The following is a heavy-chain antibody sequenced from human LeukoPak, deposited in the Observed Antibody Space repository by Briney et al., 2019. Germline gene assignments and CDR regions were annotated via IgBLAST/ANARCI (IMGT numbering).Heavy chain of an antibody. CDR2: ISSSSSTI. Sequence: GGSLRLSCAASGFTFSSYSTNWVRQAPGKGLEWVSYISSSSSTIYYADSVKGRFTISRDNAKNSLYLQMNSLRAEDTAVYYCARDRSSWYEREYYYYYMDVWGKGTTVTVSS. CDR1: GFTFSSYS. J-gene: IGHJ6*03. CDR3: ARDRSSWYEREYYYYYMDV. D-gene: IGHD6-13*01. V-gene: IGHV3-48*01.